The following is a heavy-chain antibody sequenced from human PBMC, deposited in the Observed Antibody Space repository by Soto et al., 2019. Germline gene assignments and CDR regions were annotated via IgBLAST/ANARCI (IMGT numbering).Heavy chain of an antibody. CDR1: GFIFSNYA. Sequence: DVQLLESGGDLVQPGGSLRLSCAASGFIFSNYAMSWVRQAPGKGLEWVSLIRGSGGSTNYADSVKGRFTFSRDNSKNILLINMNSLRDEDTAVYYCVKDFRVGYDWTHDWGQGTLVTVSS. CDR2: IRGSGGST. D-gene: IGHD5-12*01. CDR3: VKDFRVGYDWTHD. V-gene: IGHV3-23*01. J-gene: IGHJ4*02.